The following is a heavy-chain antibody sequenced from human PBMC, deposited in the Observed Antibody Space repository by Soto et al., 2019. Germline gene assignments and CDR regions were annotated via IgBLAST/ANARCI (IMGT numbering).Heavy chain of an antibody. V-gene: IGHV1-8*01. D-gene: IGHD4-17*01. Sequence: EASVKVSCKASGYTFTSYDINWVRQATGQGLEWMGWMNPNSGNTGYAQKFQGRVTMTRNTSISTAYMELSSLRSEDTAVYYCARRTVYFNWFDPWGQGTLVTVSS. CDR2: MNPNSGNT. J-gene: IGHJ5*02. CDR3: ARRTVYFNWFDP. CDR1: GYTFTSYD.